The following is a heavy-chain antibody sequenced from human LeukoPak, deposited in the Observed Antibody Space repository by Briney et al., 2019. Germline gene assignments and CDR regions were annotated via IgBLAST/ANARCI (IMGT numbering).Heavy chain of an antibody. CDR1: GFAVSSNY. Sequence: PGGSLRLSCAASGFAVSSNYMSWVRQAPGKGLEWVSVIYGGGSTYYPDSVKGRFTISRDTSKNTLYLQMNSLRAEDTAVYYCARDPGDNFVVPGDPWGQGTLVTVSS. D-gene: IGHD2-2*01. CDR3: ARDPGDNFVVPGDP. J-gene: IGHJ5*02. CDR2: IYGGGST. V-gene: IGHV3-53*01.